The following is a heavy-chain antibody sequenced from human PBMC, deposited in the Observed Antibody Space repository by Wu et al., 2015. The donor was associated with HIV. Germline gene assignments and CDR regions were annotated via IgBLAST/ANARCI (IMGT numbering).Heavy chain of an antibody. CDR1: GDTFKKSA. CDR3: ARAWATSITMREGFDP. V-gene: IGHV1-69*13. CDR2: IIPFFGTS. J-gene: IGHJ5*02. Sequence: QVQLVQSGAEVKKPGSSVKVSCMASGDTFKKSAISWVRQTPGQRLEWMGRIIPFFGTSNYAPNFQGRVTFTADASTSTAYMELHSLRSEDTAVYYCARAWATSITMREGFDPWGQGTLVTVSS. D-gene: IGHD3-22*01.